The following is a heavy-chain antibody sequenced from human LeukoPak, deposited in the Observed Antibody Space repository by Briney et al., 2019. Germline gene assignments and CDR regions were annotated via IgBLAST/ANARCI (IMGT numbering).Heavy chain of an antibody. Sequence: GGSLRLSCAASGFTFSTYGMHWVRQAPGKGLEWVALIQYDGGNKYYADSVKGRFTISRDNSQNTLYLQMNSLRAEDTAVYYCAKGVRYFDWLSSGADAFDIWGQGTMVTVSS. CDR3: AKGVRYFDWLSSGADAFDI. J-gene: IGHJ3*02. V-gene: IGHV3-30*02. CDR1: GFTFSTYG. D-gene: IGHD3-9*01. CDR2: IQYDGGNK.